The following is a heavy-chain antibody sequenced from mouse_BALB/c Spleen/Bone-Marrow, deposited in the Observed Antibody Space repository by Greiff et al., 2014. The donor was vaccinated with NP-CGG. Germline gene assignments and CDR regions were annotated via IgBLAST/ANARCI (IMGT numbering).Heavy chain of an antibody. V-gene: IGHV3-2*02. CDR1: GYSITSDYA. D-gene: IGHD3-1*01. J-gene: IGHJ3*01. CDR3: ARGGARATGWFAY. Sequence: VQLQQSGPGLVKPSQSLSLTCTVTGYSITSDYAWNWIRQFPGNKLEWMGYISYSGSTSYNPSLKSRIFITRDTSKNQFFLQLNSVTTEDTATYYCARGGARATGWFAYWGQGTLVTVSA. CDR2: ISYSGST.